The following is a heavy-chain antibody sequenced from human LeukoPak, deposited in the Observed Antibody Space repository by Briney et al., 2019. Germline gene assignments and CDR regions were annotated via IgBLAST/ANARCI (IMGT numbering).Heavy chain of an antibody. CDR2: IKEDGSET. J-gene: IGHJ4*02. V-gene: IGHV3-7*01. Sequence: GGSLRLSCAASGFTFSNAWMSWVRQAPGKGLEWVANIKEDGSETYYVDSVKGRFTISRDNAKNSLYLQMNSLRAEDTAVYYCARYSGKLDYWGQGTLVTVSS. CDR3: ARYSGKLDY. CDR1: GFTFSNAW. D-gene: IGHD4-23*01.